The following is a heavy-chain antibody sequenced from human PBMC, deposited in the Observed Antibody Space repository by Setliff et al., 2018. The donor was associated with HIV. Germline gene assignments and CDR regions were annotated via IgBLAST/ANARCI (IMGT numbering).Heavy chain of an antibody. V-gene: IGHV4-38-2*02. D-gene: IGHD2-2*01. CDR1: GYSITNGNY. CDR2: IYSTGHT. J-gene: IGHJ6*03. CDR3: ARAFLLVPAARDYYYYMDV. Sequence: SETLSLTCLVFGYSITNGNYWAWIRQSPGKGLEWIGSIYSTGHTYYNPSHKSRLTMSVDTSKNQFSLRLRSVTAADTAFYYCARAFLLVPAARDYYYYMDVWGKGTTVTVSS.